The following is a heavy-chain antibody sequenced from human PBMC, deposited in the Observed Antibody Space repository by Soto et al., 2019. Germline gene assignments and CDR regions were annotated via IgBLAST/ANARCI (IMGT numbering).Heavy chain of an antibody. CDR3: ATVHNTSRSFDY. J-gene: IGHJ4*02. D-gene: IGHD1-20*01. CDR1: SFTFSIYA. V-gene: IGHV3-23*01. CDR2: TGATGRTT. Sequence: EVQLLESGGGLVQPGGSLRLSCAASSFTFSIYAMTWVRQAPGKGLEWVSTTGATGRTTYYADSVKGRFTVSRDNSKNTLDLQMSNLRAEDTAVYYCATVHNTSRSFDYWGQGTLVTVSS.